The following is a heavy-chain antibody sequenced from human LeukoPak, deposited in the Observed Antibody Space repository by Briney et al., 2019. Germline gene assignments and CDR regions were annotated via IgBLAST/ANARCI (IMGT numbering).Heavy chain of an antibody. CDR3: ARVGIAAAGTILYYFDY. D-gene: IGHD6-13*01. V-gene: IGHV4-31*03. J-gene: IGHJ4*02. CDR2: IYYSGST. CDR1: GGSISSGGYY. Sequence: SETLSLTCTVSGGSISSGGYYWSWIRQHPGKGLEWIGYIYYSGSTYYNPSLKSRVTISVDTSKNQFSLKLSSVTAADTAVYYCARVGIAAAGTILYYFDYWGQGTLVTVSS.